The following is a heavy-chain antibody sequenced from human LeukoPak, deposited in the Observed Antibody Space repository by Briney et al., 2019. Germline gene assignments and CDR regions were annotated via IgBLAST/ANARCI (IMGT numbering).Heavy chain of an antibody. CDR2: IYYSGST. Sequence: SETLSLTCTVSGGSISSYYWSWIRQPPGKGLEWLGYIYYSGSTYYNPSLKSRVTISVDTSKNQFSLKLSSVTAADTAVYYCARDSVGATTRFDYWGQGTLVTVSS. D-gene: IGHD1-26*01. J-gene: IGHJ4*02. CDR1: GGSISSYY. CDR3: ARDSVGATTRFDY. V-gene: IGHV4-59*12.